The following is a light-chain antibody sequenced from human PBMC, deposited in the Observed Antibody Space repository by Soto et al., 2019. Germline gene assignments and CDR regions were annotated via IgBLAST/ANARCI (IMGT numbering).Light chain of an antibody. J-gene: IGKJ5*01. Sequence: IGLWHSAGTLSLSTGERATLYCPAGQSVSSYLAWYQQKPGQAPRFLIYGASSRATGIPDRFSGSGSGTDFTLTISRLEPEDFAVYYCQQYGGTPPITFGQGTRLDI. CDR1: QSVSSY. CDR3: QQYGGTPPIT. CDR2: GAS. V-gene: IGKV3-20*01.